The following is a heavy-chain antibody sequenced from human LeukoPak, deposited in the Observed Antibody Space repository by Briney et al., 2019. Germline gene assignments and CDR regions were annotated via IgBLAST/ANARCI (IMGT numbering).Heavy chain of an antibody. Sequence: SETLSLTCTVSGYSISSGYYWGWIRQPPGKGLEWIGSIHHSGSSYYNPSLKSRLTISVDTSKNQFSLKLSSVTAADTAVYYCARLTLVGATTDFDYWGQGTLVTVSS. V-gene: IGHV4-38-2*02. D-gene: IGHD1-26*01. CDR3: ARLTLVGATTDFDY. CDR1: GYSISSGYY. J-gene: IGHJ4*02. CDR2: IHHSGSS.